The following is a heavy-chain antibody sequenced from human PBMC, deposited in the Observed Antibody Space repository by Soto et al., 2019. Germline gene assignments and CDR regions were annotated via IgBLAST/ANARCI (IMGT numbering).Heavy chain of an antibody. CDR1: GLTFSSYA. D-gene: IGHD3-10*01. V-gene: IGHV3-23*01. J-gene: IGHJ6*02. Sequence: GGSLRLSCAASGLTFSSYAMSWVRQAPGKGLEWVSAISGSGGSTYYADSVKGRFHISRENSKNTLYLQMNSLRAEDTAVYYCAKDMGPIRIDMVNFYYYGMDVWGQGTTVTVSS. CDR3: AKDMGPIRIDMVNFYYYGMDV. CDR2: ISGSGGST.